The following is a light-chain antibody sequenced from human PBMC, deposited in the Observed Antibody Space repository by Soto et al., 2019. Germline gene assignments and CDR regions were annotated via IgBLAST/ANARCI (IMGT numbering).Light chain of an antibody. CDR2: GVS. Sequence: EIGLTHTPGTLSLSPRQRATLSCMASQRLSASDIALYQQKPGQAPKFLIYGVSSRATGIPDRFSGSGSGTDFTLTISRLEPEDFAVYYCQQYGRSPWPFGQVSKV. J-gene: IGKJ1*01. CDR3: QQYGRSPWP. CDR1: QRLSASD. V-gene: IGKV3-20*01.